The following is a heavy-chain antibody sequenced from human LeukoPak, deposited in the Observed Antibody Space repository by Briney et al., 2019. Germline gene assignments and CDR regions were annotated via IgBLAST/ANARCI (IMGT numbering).Heavy chain of an antibody. V-gene: IGHV3-23*01. D-gene: IGHD6-19*01. CDR1: GFTFSSYA. CDR3: ARTIAVARWFDP. J-gene: IGHJ5*02. CDR2: ISGSGGST. Sequence: GGSLRLSCAASGFTFSSYAMSWVRQAPGKGLEWVSAISGSGGSTYYADSVKGRFTISRDNSKNTLYLQMNSLRAEDTAVYYCARTIAVARWFDPWGQGTLVTVSS.